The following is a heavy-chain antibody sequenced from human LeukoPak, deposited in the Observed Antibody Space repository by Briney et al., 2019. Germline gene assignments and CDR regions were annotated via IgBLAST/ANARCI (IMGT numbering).Heavy chain of an antibody. CDR3: ARGKTTVTTWFDA. CDR1: GFTVSSNY. CDR2: IYSGGST. Sequence: GGSLRLSCAASGFTVSSNYMSWVRQAPGKGLEWVSVIYSGGSTYYADSVKGRFTISRDNSKNTLYLQMNTLRAEDTAVYYCARGKTTVTTWFDAWGQGTLVTVSS. D-gene: IGHD4-11*01. J-gene: IGHJ5*02. V-gene: IGHV3-66*01.